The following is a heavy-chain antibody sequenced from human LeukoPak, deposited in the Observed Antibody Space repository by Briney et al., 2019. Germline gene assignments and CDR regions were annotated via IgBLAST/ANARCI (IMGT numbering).Heavy chain of an antibody. Sequence: ASVKVSCKASGYTFTVYYMHWVRQAPGQGLEWMGWINPNSGGTNYAQKFQGRVTMTRDTDISTAYMELSRLRSDDTAVYYWARDAAGIGDYWGQGTLVTVSS. J-gene: IGHJ4*02. CDR2: INPNSGGT. V-gene: IGHV1-2*02. D-gene: IGHD6-13*01. CDR3: ARDAAGIGDY. CDR1: GYTFTVYY.